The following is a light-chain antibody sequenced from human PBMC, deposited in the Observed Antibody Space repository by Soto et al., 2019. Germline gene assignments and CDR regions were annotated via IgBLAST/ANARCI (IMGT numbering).Light chain of an antibody. Sequence: EIVLTQSPGTLSLSPGERATLSCRASQSISISYLAWYQQQPGQAPRLLISSTSTRATGIPDRFSGSGSGTDFTLTISKLEPGDFAVYYCQQYGGSSWTFGQGTKVEI. CDR1: QSISISY. CDR3: QQYGGSSWT. CDR2: STS. J-gene: IGKJ1*01. V-gene: IGKV3-20*01.